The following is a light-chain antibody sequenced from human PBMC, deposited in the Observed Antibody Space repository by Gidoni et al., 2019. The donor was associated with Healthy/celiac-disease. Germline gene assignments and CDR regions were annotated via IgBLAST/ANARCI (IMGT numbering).Light chain of an antibody. V-gene: IGKV1-39*01. CDR3: QQSYSTPRT. Sequence: IQMTQSPSSLSASVGDRVTITCRASQSSNSYLNWYQQKPGKAPKLLIYAASSLQSGVPSRFSGSGSGTDFTLTISRLQPEDFATYYCQQSYSTPRTFGQGTKVEIK. CDR2: AAS. CDR1: QSSNSY. J-gene: IGKJ1*01.